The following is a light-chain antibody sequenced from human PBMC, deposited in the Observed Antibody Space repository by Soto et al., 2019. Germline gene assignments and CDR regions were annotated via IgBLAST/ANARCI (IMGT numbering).Light chain of an antibody. CDR3: QEYGSSPIT. CDR2: AAS. CDR1: QSVSSY. V-gene: IGKV3-20*01. J-gene: IGKJ3*01. Sequence: EKVMTQSPFTLAVSPGERANLSCRASQSVSSYLAWYQQKPGQAPRLLIYAASNRATGIPARFSGSGSGTDFTLTISRLEPEDFAVYYCQEYGSSPITFGPGTKVDIK.